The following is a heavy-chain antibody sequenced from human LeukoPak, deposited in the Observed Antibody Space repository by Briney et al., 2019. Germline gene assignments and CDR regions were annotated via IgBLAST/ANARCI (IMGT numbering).Heavy chain of an antibody. CDR1: GFTFSRSE. V-gene: IGHV3-48*03. Sequence: GGSLRLSCAASGFTFSRSEMNWVRQAPGKGLEWVSSISSIGTSISYADSVKGRFTISRDNAQSSLYLQMSSLRAEDTAVYYCARVYCSSTGCYEIDCWGQGTLVTVSS. CDR2: ISSIGTSI. CDR3: ARVYCSSTGCYEIDC. J-gene: IGHJ4*02. D-gene: IGHD2-2*01.